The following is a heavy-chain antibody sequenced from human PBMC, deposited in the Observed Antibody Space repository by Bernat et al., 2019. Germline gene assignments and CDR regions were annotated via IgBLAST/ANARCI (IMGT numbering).Heavy chain of an antibody. D-gene: IGHD1-26*01. Sequence: QVQLVESGGGVVQPGRSLRLSCAASGFTFSSYGMHWVRQAPGKGLEWVAVISYDGSNKYYADSVKGRFTISRDNSNNTLYLQMNSLRAEDTAVYYCAKDPASVWYSGSGDFDYWGQGTLVTVSS. CDR2: ISYDGSNK. CDR1: GFTFSSYG. CDR3: AKDPASVWYSGSGDFDY. V-gene: IGHV3-30*18. J-gene: IGHJ4*02.